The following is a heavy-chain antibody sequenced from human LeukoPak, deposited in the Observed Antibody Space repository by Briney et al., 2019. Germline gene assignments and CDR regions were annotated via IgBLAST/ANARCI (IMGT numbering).Heavy chain of an antibody. CDR3: ARDPYDILTGHPTYYFDY. Sequence: ASVKVSCKASGYTFTSYAMHWVRQAPGQGLEWMGWINPNSGGTNYAQKFQGRVTMTRDTSISTAYMELSRLRSDDTAVYYCARDPYDILTGHPTYYFDYWGQGTLVTVSS. V-gene: IGHV1-2*02. J-gene: IGHJ4*02. CDR1: GYTFTSYA. CDR2: INPNSGGT. D-gene: IGHD3-9*01.